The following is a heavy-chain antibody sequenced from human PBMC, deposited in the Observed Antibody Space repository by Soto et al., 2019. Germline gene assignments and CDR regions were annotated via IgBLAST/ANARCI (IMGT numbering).Heavy chain of an antibody. CDR1: GFTFSSYA. D-gene: IGHD3-22*01. Sequence: SLRLSCTASGFTFSSYAIHWVRQAPGKGLEWVAVISYDGSEKYYADSVKGRFAISRDNSKNTLYLHISSLRAEDTAVYYCAKDDWVSDSIGGVGSLGQGTLATVSS. CDR3: AKDDWVSDSIGGVGS. CDR2: ISYDGSEK. V-gene: IGHV3-30*09. J-gene: IGHJ4*02.